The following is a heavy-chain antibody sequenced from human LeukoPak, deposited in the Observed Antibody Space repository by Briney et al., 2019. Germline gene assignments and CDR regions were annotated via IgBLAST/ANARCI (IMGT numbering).Heavy chain of an antibody. CDR1: GGSISTSNYY. J-gene: IGHJ6*03. V-gene: IGHV4-39*01. Sequence: SETLSLTCTVSGGSISTSNYYWGWIRQPPGKGLEWIGNIFYSGSTYYSPSLKSRVTISLDTSRNQFSLKLNSVTAADTAVYYCARHVGLNYYYYMDVWGKGTTVTISS. CDR3: ARHVGLNYYYYMDV. D-gene: IGHD1-26*01. CDR2: IFYSGST.